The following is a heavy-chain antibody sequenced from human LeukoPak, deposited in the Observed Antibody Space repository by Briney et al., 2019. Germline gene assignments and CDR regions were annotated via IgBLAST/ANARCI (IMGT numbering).Heavy chain of an antibody. J-gene: IGHJ4*02. Sequence: PGGSLRLSCAASGFTFSDYYMSWIRQAPGKGLEWVSYISSSGSTIYYADSVKGRFTISRDNAKNSLYLQTNSLRAEDTAVYYCARDRTYYYDSSGSGGDGYWGQGTLVTVSS. CDR3: ARDRTYYYDSSGSGGDGY. CDR2: ISSSGSTI. CDR1: GFTFSDYY. D-gene: IGHD3-22*01. V-gene: IGHV3-11*01.